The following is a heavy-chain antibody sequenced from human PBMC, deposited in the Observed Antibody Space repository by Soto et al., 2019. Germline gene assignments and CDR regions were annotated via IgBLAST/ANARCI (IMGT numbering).Heavy chain of an antibody. Sequence: GGSLRLSCAASGFTFSSDAMSWVRQAPGKGLEWVSAISGSGGSTYYADSVKGRFTISRDNSKNTLYLQMNSLRAEDTAVYYCAKLGIVVVVAATYFDYWGQGTLVTVSS. CDR1: GFTFSSDA. D-gene: IGHD2-15*01. V-gene: IGHV3-23*01. J-gene: IGHJ4*02. CDR3: AKLGIVVVVAATYFDY. CDR2: ISGSGGST.